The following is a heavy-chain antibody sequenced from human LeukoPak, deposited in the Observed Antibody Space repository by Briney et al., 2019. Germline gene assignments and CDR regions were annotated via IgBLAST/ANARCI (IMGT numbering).Heavy chain of an antibody. Sequence: GGSLRLSCAASGFTFSSYSMNWVRQAPGKGLEWVSSISSSSSYIYYADSVRGRFTISRDDAKNSLYLQMNSLRAEDTAVYYCARDRSLVGDVWGKGTTVTVSS. D-gene: IGHD2-2*01. CDR1: GFTFSSYS. J-gene: IGHJ6*04. CDR2: ISSSSSYI. CDR3: ARDRSLVGDV. V-gene: IGHV3-21*01.